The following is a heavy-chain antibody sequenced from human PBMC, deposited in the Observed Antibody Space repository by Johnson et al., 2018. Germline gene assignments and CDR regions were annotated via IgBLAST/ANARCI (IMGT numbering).Heavy chain of an antibody. D-gene: IGHD6-19*01. CDR1: GFTFSSYS. Sequence: VQLVESGGGLVKPGGSLRLSCAASGFTFSSYSMNWVRQAPGKGLEWVSSISSSSSYIYYADSVKGRFTISRDNAKNSLYLQMNSRRAEDTAVYYCARASGWYGMDVWGQGTTVTVSS. CDR2: ISSSSSYI. V-gene: IGHV3-21*01. CDR3: ARASGWYGMDV. J-gene: IGHJ6*02.